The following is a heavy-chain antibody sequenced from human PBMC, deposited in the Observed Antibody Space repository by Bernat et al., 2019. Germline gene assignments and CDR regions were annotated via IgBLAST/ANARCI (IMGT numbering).Heavy chain of an antibody. V-gene: IGHV4-31*03. CDR2: IYYSGST. D-gene: IGHD6-19*01. CDR1: GGSISSGGYY. J-gene: IGHJ6*03. Sequence: QVQLQESGPGLVKPSQTLSLTCTVSGGSISSGGYYWSWIRQHPGKGLEWIGYIYYSGSTYYNPSLKSRVTISVDTSKNQFSLKLSSVTAADTAVYYCARVVAGTVDYYYMDVWGKGTTVTVSS. CDR3: ARVVAGTVDYYYMDV.